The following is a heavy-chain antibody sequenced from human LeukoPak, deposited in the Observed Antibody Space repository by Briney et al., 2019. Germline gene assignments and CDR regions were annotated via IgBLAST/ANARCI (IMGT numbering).Heavy chain of an antibody. CDR3: ARDHLPAGAPGYYMDV. Sequence: SETLSLTCTVSGGSVSSHFWSWIRQPPGKGLEWIGYIYNSGITNYNPSLKSRVTMSVDASKNQFSLMLRSVTAADTAVYYCARDHLPAGAPGYYMDVWGKGTTVTVSS. D-gene: IGHD4/OR15-4a*01. CDR2: IYNSGIT. CDR1: GGSVSSHF. V-gene: IGHV4-59*02. J-gene: IGHJ6*03.